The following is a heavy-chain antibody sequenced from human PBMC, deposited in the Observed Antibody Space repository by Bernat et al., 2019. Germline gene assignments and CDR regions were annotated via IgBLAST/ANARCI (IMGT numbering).Heavy chain of an antibody. CDR3: AREGWSTLAAAGTGADY. Sequence: QVQLVESGGRVVQPGTSLRLSCEASGFIFSSYGMHWVRQAPGKGLEWVGVIWWDASNTHYSDAVRGRVIISRDDSKNTLFLQMNSMRGDDTAIYYCAREGWSTLAAAGTGADYWGQGTLVSVSS. D-gene: IGHD6-13*01. CDR2: IWWDASNT. V-gene: IGHV3-33*01. CDR1: GFIFSSYG. J-gene: IGHJ4*02.